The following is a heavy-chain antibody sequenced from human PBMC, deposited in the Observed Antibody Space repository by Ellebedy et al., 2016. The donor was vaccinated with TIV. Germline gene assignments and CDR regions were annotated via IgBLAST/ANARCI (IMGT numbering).Heavy chain of an antibody. J-gene: IGHJ6*02. CDR1: GGYLRTYY. CDR3: ARALAASGKVTYHYGMDL. V-gene: IGHV4-59*01. Sequence: SETLSLXCTVSGGYLRTYYWSWIRQSPEKGLERIGYIYYTGSTDYNPSLKGRATISVDTSKNQFSLNLRSVTAADTASYFCARALAASGKVTYHYGMDLWGQGTTVIVSS. CDR2: IYYTGST. D-gene: IGHD6-13*01.